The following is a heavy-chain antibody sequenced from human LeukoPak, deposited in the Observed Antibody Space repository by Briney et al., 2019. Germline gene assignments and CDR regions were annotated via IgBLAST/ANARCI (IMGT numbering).Heavy chain of an antibody. V-gene: IGHV3-48*03. J-gene: IGHJ6*02. CDR3: ATLSDRNFYYSYGLDV. CDR1: GFTLSTYE. D-gene: IGHD1-14*01. Sequence: GGSLRLTCAASGFTLSTYEMNWVRQAPGKGLEWVAYIGRYGVTTYYADSVKGRFTISGDNAKNSLNLQMNSLRAEDTAVYYCATLSDRNFYYSYGLDVWGQGTTVTVS. CDR2: IGRYGVTT.